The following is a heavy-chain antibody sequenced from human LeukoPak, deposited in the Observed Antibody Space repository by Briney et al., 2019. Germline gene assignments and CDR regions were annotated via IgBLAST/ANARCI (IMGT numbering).Heavy chain of an antibody. V-gene: IGHV3-30-3*01. CDR3: ARDWSDIVVVPAAPHYYYYYGMDV. CDR2: ISYDGADK. CDR1: GFTFSRYA. D-gene: IGHD2-2*01. J-gene: IGHJ6*02. Sequence: GGSLRLSCAASGFTFSRYAMHWVRQAPGKGLEWVAVISYDGADKYDADSVRGRFTISRDNSKNTLYLQMNSLRAEDTAVYYCARDWSDIVVVPAAPHYYYYYGMDVWGQGTTVTVSS.